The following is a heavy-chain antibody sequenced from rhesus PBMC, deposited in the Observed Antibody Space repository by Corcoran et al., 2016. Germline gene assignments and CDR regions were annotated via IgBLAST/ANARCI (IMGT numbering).Heavy chain of an antibody. CDR3: ARIHSSGWYRFDV. D-gene: IGHD6-31*01. J-gene: IGHJ5-1*01. V-gene: IGHV4-173*01. CDR1: GGSISSNY. CDR2: ISGSGGTT. Sequence: QLQLQESGPGLVKPSETLSLTCAVPGGSISSNYWSWIRQPPGKGLEWIGLISGSGGTTDYKPSLTSRVAISTDTSKNQCSLTLSSVTAADTAVYYCARIHSSGWYRFDVWGAGVLVTVSS.